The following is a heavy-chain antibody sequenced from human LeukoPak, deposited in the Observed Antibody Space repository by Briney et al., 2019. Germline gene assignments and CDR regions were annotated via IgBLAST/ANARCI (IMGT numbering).Heavy chain of an antibody. V-gene: IGHV3-20*04. J-gene: IGHJ4*02. CDR3: ERERRGSYFHDS. Sequence: GGSLRLSCAASGFPFDDYGMSWVRQAPGKGLEWVSGMNWNDVTTAYGDSVKGRFSISRDNAKSSLFLQMDSLRVEDTALYFCERERRGSYFHDSWGQGTLVIVSS. CDR2: MNWNDVTT. CDR1: GFPFDDYG. D-gene: IGHD1-26*01.